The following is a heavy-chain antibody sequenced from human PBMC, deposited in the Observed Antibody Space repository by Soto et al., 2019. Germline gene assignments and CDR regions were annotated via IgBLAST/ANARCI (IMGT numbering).Heavy chain of an antibody. Sequence: QVQLQESGPGLVKPSGTLSLTCAVSGASISSSDWWNWVRQPPGKGLEWIGQIYHSGSTNYNPSLKSRVTISVDKSKNQFSLNLSSVTAADTAVYYCARAGRAYCSGGSCYSGLYGLDVWGQGTTVTVSS. CDR2: IYHSGST. CDR3: ARAGRAYCSGGSCYSGLYGLDV. CDR1: GASISSSDW. D-gene: IGHD2-15*01. J-gene: IGHJ6*02. V-gene: IGHV4-4*02.